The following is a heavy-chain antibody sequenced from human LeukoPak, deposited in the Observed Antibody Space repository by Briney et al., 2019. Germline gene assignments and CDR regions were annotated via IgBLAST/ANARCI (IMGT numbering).Heavy chain of an antibody. CDR3: AKDEGSGSYSDNWFDP. Sequence: GGSLRLSCAASGFTFDDYSMHWVRQVPGKGLEWVSLINWDGSSTYYADSVKGRFTISRDNSKKSLYLQINSLRIEDTALYYCAKDEGSGSYSDNWFDPWGQGTLVTVSS. CDR1: GFTFDDYS. J-gene: IGHJ5*02. V-gene: IGHV3-43*01. D-gene: IGHD3-10*01. CDR2: INWDGSST.